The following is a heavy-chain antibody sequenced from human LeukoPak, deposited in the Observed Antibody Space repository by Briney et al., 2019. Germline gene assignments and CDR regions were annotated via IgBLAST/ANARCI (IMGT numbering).Heavy chain of an antibody. Sequence: SETLSLTCTVSGGSISSYYWSWIRQPPGKGLEWIGYIYYSVSTNYNPSLKSRVTISVDTSKNQFSLKLSSVTAADTAVYYCATGIAAALPFDYWGQGTLVTVSS. V-gene: IGHV4-59*01. CDR2: IYYSVST. CDR1: GGSISSYY. D-gene: IGHD6-13*01. J-gene: IGHJ4*02. CDR3: ATGIAAALPFDY.